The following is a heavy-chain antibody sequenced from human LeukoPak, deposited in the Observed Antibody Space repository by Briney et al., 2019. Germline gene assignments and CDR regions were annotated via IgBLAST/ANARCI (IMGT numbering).Heavy chain of an antibody. CDR3: TRDSSGSPLYYFDY. CDR2: ISSNGGST. V-gene: IGHV3-64*01. D-gene: IGHD3-10*01. CDR1: GFTFSSYA. J-gene: IGHJ4*02. Sequence: PGGSLRLSCAASGFTFSSYAMHWVRQAPGKGLEYVSAISSNGGSTYYANSVKGRFTISRDNSKNTLYLQMGSLRAEDMAVYYCTRDSSGSPLYYFDYWGQGTLVTVSS.